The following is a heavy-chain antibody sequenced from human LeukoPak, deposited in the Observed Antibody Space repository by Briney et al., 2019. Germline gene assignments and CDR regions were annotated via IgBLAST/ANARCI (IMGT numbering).Heavy chain of an antibody. Sequence: GESLTLSCAASGYTFNSFAKSWVRQPPEKGLEWVSGISASGSIAYYTDSVKGRFTISRDNSKNTLYLQMNSLRAEDTAVYYCAKDKLGATVFWDYWGQGTLVTVSS. CDR1: GYTFNSFA. V-gene: IGHV3-23*01. J-gene: IGHJ4*02. D-gene: IGHD1-26*01. CDR2: ISASGSIA. CDR3: AKDKLGATVFWDY.